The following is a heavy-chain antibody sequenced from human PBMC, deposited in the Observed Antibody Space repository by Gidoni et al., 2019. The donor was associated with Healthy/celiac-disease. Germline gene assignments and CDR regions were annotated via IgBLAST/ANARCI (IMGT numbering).Heavy chain of an antibody. D-gene: IGHD3-22*01. CDR2: IRSKADGGTT. Sequence: EVQLVESGGGLVKQGRSLRLSCTASGFPFGDYAMSWFRQAPGKGLEWVGFIRSKADGGTTEYAASVKGRFTISRDDSKSIAYLQMNSLKTEDTAVYYCTRVSMDYYDSSGYYYDFQHWGQGTLVTVSS. J-gene: IGHJ1*01. V-gene: IGHV3-49*05. CDR3: TRVSMDYYDSSGYYYDFQH. CDR1: GFPFGDYA.